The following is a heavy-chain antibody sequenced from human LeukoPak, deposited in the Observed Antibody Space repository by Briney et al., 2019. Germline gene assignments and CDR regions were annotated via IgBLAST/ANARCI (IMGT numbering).Heavy chain of an antibody. Sequence: GGSLRLSCAASGFTFGRYEMNWVRQAPGKGLEWVAYIGTIISTTYYADSVKGRFTVSRDDAKSSLYLQMSSLRAEDTAIYYCARSVYDLRGQRLVPGLDYWGQGTLVTVSS. J-gene: IGHJ4*02. D-gene: IGHD6-13*01. CDR1: GFTFGRYE. CDR3: ARSVYDLRGQRLVPGLDY. V-gene: IGHV3-48*03. CDR2: IGTIISTT.